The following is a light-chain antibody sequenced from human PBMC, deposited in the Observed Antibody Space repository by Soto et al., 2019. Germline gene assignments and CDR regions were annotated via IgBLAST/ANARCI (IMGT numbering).Light chain of an antibody. CDR3: ETWDSNTRV. J-gene: IGLJ2*01. CDR2: LEGSGSY. Sequence: QPVLTQSSSASASLGSSVKLTCTLSSGHSSYIIAWHQQQPGKAPRYLMKLEGSGSYNKGSGVPDRFSGSSSGADRYLTIPHIQFEDDADYYCETWDSNTRVFGGGTKLTVL. CDR1: SGHSSYI. V-gene: IGLV4-60*02.